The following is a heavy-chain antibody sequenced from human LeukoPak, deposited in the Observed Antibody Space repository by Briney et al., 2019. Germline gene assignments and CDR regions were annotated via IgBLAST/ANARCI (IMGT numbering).Heavy chain of an antibody. J-gene: IGHJ3*02. Sequence: SETLSLTCAVYGGSFSGYYWSWIRQPPGKGLEWIGEINHSGSTNYNPSLKSRATISVDTSKNQFSLKLSSVTAADTAVYYCARGPFNYDFWSGYYQPYAFDIWGQGTMVTASS. CDR3: ARGPFNYDFWSGYYQPYAFDI. CDR2: INHSGST. V-gene: IGHV4-34*01. D-gene: IGHD3-3*01. CDR1: GGSFSGYY.